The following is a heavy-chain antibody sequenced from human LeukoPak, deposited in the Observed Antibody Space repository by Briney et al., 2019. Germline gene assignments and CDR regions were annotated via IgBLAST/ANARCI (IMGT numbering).Heavy chain of an antibody. Sequence: PSETLSLTCAVYGGSFSGYYWSWIRQPPGKGLEWIGYIYYSGSTYYNPSLKSRVTISVDTSKNQFSLKLSSVTAADTAVYYCASGITGTDYDYWGQGTLVTVSS. D-gene: IGHD1-20*01. J-gene: IGHJ4*02. CDR3: ASGITGTDYDY. CDR2: IYYSGST. V-gene: IGHV4-30-4*08. CDR1: GGSFSGYY.